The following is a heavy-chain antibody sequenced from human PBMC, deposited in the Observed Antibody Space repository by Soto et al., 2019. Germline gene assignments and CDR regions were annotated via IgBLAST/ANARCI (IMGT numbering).Heavy chain of an antibody. D-gene: IGHD1-1*01. CDR2: ITDSGGST. Sequence: GGSLRLSCAASGFTFSSVAMAWVRQAPGKGLEWVSSITDSGGSTDYADSVKGRFTISRDNSRNTLYLQMNNLRADDTAVYYCAKLYWNPRYFDYWGQGTRVTVSS. CDR3: AKLYWNPRYFDY. V-gene: IGHV3-23*01. CDR1: GFTFSSVA. J-gene: IGHJ4*02.